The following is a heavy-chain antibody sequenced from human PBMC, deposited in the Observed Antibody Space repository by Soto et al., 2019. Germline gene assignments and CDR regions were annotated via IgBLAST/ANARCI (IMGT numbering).Heavy chain of an antibody. D-gene: IGHD6-13*01. V-gene: IGHV3-66*01. Sequence: GRSMRLCSAVSEFTVNSTYICWVPQAPRKWLECVSVIYSGGSTNYADSVKGRSTISRDNSKNTLYLQMNSLRAEDTAVYYCASRPNLAAAGPNYYYYYGMDVCGQGTTVTVSS. CDR1: EFTVNSTY. CDR2: IYSGGST. J-gene: IGHJ6*02. CDR3: ASRPNLAAAGPNYYYYYGMDV.